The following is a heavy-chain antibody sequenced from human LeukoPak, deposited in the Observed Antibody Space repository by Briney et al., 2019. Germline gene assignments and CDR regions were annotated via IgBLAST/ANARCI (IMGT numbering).Heavy chain of an antibody. Sequence: SEKVSCKASGGTLSSYAISWVRQPPGQGLEWMERIIPIFGTANYAQKFQGRVTITTDESTGTAYIELSSLRSEDTAVYYCSRGVARGYSFDYWGQGTLVTVSS. V-gene: IGHV1-69*05. CDR2: IIPIFGTA. D-gene: IGHD3-22*01. CDR3: SRGVARGYSFDY. J-gene: IGHJ4*02. CDR1: GGTLSSYA.